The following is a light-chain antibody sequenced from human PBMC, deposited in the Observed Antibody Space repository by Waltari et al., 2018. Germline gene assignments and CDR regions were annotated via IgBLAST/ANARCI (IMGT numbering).Light chain of an antibody. CDR1: NSDVGGYDF. J-gene: IGLJ2*01. V-gene: IGLV2-11*01. Sequence: QSALTQPRSVSGSPGQSVTISCTGTNSDVGGYDFVSWYQQYPGKAPKLIIYDVYKRPPGVADRFSGATSGNTASLSISGLLNEDDADFYCCSYAGADSSVLFGGGTTLTVL. CDR3: CSYAGADSSVL. CDR2: DVY.